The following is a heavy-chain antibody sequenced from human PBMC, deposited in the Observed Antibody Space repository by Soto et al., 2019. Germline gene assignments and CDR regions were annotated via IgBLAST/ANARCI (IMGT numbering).Heavy chain of an antibody. CDR2: IHPGDSDT. Sequence: EVYLAQSGAEVKKPGESLQISCKGSGYNFNRYWIGWVRQMPGKGLEGMGVIHPGDSDTRYSPSLQGQVTISADKSSSAAYLQWSSLQASDTATYYCARSLVNGTYEAFDIWGQGTMVTVSS. CDR1: GYNFNRYW. J-gene: IGHJ3*02. V-gene: IGHV5-51*03. CDR3: ARSLVNGTYEAFDI. D-gene: IGHD6-13*01.